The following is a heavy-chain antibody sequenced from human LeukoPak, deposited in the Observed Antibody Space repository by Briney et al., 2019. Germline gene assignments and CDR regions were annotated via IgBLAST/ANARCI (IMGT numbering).Heavy chain of an antibody. CDR1: GYTFTGYY. J-gene: IGHJ4*02. Sequence: ASVKVSCKASGYTFTGYYMHWVRQAPGQGLEWMGWINPNSGGTNYAQKFQGRVTMTRDTSISTAYMELSRLRSDDTAVYYCARSSLGYSSWVAPDYWGQGTLVTVSS. CDR3: ARSSLGYSSWVAPDY. D-gene: IGHD6-19*01. V-gene: IGHV1-2*02. CDR2: INPNSGGT.